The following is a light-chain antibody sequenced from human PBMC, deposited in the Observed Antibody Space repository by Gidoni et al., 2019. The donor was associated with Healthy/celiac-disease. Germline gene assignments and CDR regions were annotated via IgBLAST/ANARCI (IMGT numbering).Light chain of an antibody. V-gene: IGLV2-8*01. Sequence: HSALTHPPSSSGSPGQSVTISCTGTSSDVGGYNYVSWYQQHPGKDPKLMISEVSKRPSGVPDHCSGSKSGNTASLTVSGIQAEDEADYSCRSYAGSNVWVFGGGTKLTVL. CDR2: EVS. CDR3: RSYAGSNVWV. CDR1: SSDVGGYNY. J-gene: IGLJ3*02.